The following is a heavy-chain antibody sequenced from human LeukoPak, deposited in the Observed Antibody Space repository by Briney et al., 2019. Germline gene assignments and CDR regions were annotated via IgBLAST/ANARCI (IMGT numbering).Heavy chain of an antibody. CDR3: ARGGIRFLEL. J-gene: IGHJ4*02. CDR2: ISPSGGTI. D-gene: IGHD3-3*01. V-gene: IGHV3-48*03. Sequence: GGSLRLSCAASGRFLSSYEMNGVRQAPGKGGEGVSYISPSGGTIYYADSVKGRFTISRDNAKNSLYLQMNSLRAEDTAIYYCARGGIRFLELWGQGTLVTVSS. CDR1: GRFLSSYE.